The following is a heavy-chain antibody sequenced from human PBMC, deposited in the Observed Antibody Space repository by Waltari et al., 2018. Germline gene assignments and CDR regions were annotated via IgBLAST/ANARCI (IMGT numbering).Heavy chain of an antibody. CDR1: GFTFSSYG. Sequence: QVQLVESGGVVVQPGGSLRLSCAASGFTFSSYGMHWVRQAPGKGLEWVAFIRYDGSNKYYADSVKGRFTISRANSKNTLYLQMNSLRAEDTAVYYCAKTLSATYDYWRQGTLVTVSS. V-gene: IGHV3-30*02. CDR2: IRYDGSNK. CDR3: AKTLSATYDY. D-gene: IGHD1-26*01. J-gene: IGHJ4*02.